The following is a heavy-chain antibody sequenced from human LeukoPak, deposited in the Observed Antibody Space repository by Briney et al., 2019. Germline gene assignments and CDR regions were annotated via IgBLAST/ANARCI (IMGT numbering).Heavy chain of an antibody. CDR1: GYTFTSYG. CDR3: ARAGTSSSWTGSGDYYGMDV. CDR2: ISAYNGNT. V-gene: IGHV1-18*01. Sequence: ASVKVSCKASGYTFTSYGISWVRQAPGQGLEWMGWISAYNGNTNYAQKLQGRVTMTTDTSTSTAYMELRSLRSDDTAVYYCARAGTSSSWTGSGDYYGMDVWGQGTTVTVSS. J-gene: IGHJ6*02. D-gene: IGHD6-13*01.